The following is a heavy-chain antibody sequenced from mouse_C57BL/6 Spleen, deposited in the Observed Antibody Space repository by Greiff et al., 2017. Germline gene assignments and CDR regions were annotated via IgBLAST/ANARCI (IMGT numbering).Heavy chain of an antibody. CDR3: ARQDGSSFFAY. J-gene: IGHJ3*01. CDR2: IYPGSGNT. Sequence: QVQLQQSGAELVRPGASVKLSCKASGYTFTDYYINWVKQRPGQGLEWIARIYPGSGNTYYNEKFKGKATLTAEKSSSTAYMQLSSLTSEDSAVYFCARQDGSSFFAYWGQGTLVTVSA. D-gene: IGHD1-1*01. V-gene: IGHV1-76*01. CDR1: GYTFTDYY.